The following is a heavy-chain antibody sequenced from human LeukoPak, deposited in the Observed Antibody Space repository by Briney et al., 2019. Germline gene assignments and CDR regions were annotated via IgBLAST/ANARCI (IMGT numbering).Heavy chain of an antibody. V-gene: IGHV3-30*09. CDR2: VPSDVTTT. D-gene: IGHD3-22*01. CDR3: ARGLIYYDSSGYLYY. Sequence: GGSLRLSGQASGLAFIPFAFHWVGQPPARGLDWVAFVPSDVTTTYYADSVKGRFVISRDNSGNTLYLQMNSLRAEDTAVYYCARGLIYYDSSGYLYYWGQGTLVTVSS. CDR1: GLAFIPFA. J-gene: IGHJ4*02.